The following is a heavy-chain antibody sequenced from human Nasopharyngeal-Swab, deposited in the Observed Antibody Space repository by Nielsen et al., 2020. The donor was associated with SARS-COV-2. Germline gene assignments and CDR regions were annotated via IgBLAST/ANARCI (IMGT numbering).Heavy chain of an antibody. CDR2: MYTSGET. V-gene: IGHV4-61*02. Sequence: WIRQPPGKGLEWIGRMYTSGETYYNPSLKSRVTISGDTSKNQFSLKMRFVTAADTATYYCARDGVLSPIDYWGQGTLVTVSS. J-gene: IGHJ4*02. CDR3: ARDGVLSPIDY. D-gene: IGHD3-3*01.